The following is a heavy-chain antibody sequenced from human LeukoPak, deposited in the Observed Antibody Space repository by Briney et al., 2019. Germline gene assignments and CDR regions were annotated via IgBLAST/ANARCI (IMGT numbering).Heavy chain of an antibody. V-gene: IGHV3-23*01. Sequence: GGSLRLSCAASGFTFSSYVMSWVRQAPGEGLEWVSGISAGGGSTYYADSVKGRFTISRDNSKNTLSLQMNSLRVEDTAVYYCAKIVAHKSYGMDVWGKGTTSPSPQ. D-gene: IGHD2-21*01. J-gene: IGHJ6*04. CDR1: GFTFSSYV. CDR2: ISAGGGST. CDR3: AKIVAHKSYGMDV.